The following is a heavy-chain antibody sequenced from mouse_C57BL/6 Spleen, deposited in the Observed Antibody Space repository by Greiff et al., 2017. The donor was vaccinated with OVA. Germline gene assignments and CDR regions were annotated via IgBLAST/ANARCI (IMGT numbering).Heavy chain of an antibody. J-gene: IGHJ2*01. CDR2: IYPGSGST. Sequence: VQLQQSGAELVKPGASVKMSCKASGYTFTSYWITWVKQRPGQGLEWIGDIYPGSGSTNYNEKFKSKATLTVDTSSSTAYMQLSSLTSEDSAVYYCARCHSRRSLPFDYWGQGTTLTVSS. V-gene: IGHV1-55*01. D-gene: IGHD5-5*01. CDR3: ARCHSRRSLPFDY. CDR1: GYTFTSYW.